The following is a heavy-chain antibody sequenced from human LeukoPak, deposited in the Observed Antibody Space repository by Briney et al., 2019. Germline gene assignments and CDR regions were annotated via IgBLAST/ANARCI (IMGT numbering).Heavy chain of an antibody. V-gene: IGHV1-18*01. CDR2: ISSYNGNT. J-gene: IGHJ4*02. D-gene: IGHD7-27*01. CDR3: ARKNWEAYDY. CDR1: DYTFIAGG. Sequence: ASVTVSCKASDYTFIAGGISWVRQPPGQGLEWMGWISSYNGNTTHAQKFQGRVTMNTDTSTSTAYMERRSLRSDDTAVYYCARKNWEAYDYWGQGTLVTVSS.